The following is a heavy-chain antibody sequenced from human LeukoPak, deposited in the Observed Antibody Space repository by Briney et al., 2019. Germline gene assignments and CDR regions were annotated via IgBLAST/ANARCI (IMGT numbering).Heavy chain of an antibody. Sequence: GESLKISCKASGYSFTDYWIGWVRQMPGKGLEWLGIIYPGDSETRYSPSLQGQATISADKALTTTYLQWSNLKASDPAMYYCARLYPGQTYHQIWFKGSIQWGQGTLVTVSS. D-gene: IGHD2-2*01. CDR3: ARLYPGQTYHQIWFKGSIQ. J-gene: IGHJ4*01. V-gene: IGHV5-51*01. CDR1: GYSFTDYW. CDR2: IYPGDSET.